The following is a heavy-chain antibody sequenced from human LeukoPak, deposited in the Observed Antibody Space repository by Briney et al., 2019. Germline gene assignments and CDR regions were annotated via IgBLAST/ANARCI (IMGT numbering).Heavy chain of an antibody. V-gene: IGHV4-59*01. Sequence: PSETLSLTCTVSGASISSYYWSWIRQPPGKGLEWIGYIYYSGSTNYNPSLKSRVTISVDTSKNQFSLKLNSVTAADTAVYYCARGNLMGNWFDPWGQGTPVTVSS. CDR3: ARGNLMGNWFDP. CDR2: IYYSGST. D-gene: IGHD3-16*01. J-gene: IGHJ5*02. CDR1: GASISSYY.